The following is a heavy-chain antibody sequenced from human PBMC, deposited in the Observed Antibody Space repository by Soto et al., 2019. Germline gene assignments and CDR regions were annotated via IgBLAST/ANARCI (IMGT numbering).Heavy chain of an antibody. CDR2: IRSKANNYAT. CDR3: TSQIMGLSAANEGGGMDV. Sequence: ELQLVASGGGLVQPGGSLKLSCAPSGFDFSGSAMHWVRRASGKGLEWLGRIRSKANNYATQYAASVTGRFTISRDDSKNTAYLHMNSLTTEDTAIYYCTSQIMGLSAANEGGGMDVWGQGTTVTVSS. CDR1: GFDFSGSA. D-gene: IGHD2-2*01. J-gene: IGHJ6*02. V-gene: IGHV3-73*02.